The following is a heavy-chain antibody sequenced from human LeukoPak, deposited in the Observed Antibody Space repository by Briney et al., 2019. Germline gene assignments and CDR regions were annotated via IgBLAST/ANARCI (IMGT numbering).Heavy chain of an antibody. V-gene: IGHV4-39*07. CDR2: IYYSGST. Sequence: SETLSLTCTVSGGSISSSSYYRGWIRQPPGKGLEWIGSIYYSGSTYYNPSLKSRVTISVDTSKNQFSLKLSSVTAADTAVYYCARVWGIVVVVAASTWFDPWGQGTLVTVSS. J-gene: IGHJ5*02. CDR1: GGSISSSSYY. CDR3: ARVWGIVVVVAASTWFDP. D-gene: IGHD2-15*01.